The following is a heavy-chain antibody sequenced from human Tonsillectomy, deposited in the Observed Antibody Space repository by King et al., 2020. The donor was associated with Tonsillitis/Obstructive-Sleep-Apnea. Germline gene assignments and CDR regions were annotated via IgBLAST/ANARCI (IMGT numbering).Heavy chain of an antibody. D-gene: IGHD6-13*01. CDR2: IWYDGSNK. J-gene: IGHJ6*03. CDR3: ARVTSQLGRRRVHYYMDV. V-gene: IGHV3-33*01. Sequence: VQLVESGGGVVQPGRSLRLSCAASGFTFSSYGMHWVRQAPGKGLEWVAVIWYDGSNKYYADSVKGRFTISRDNSKNTLYLQMNSLRAEDTAVYYCARVTSQLGRRRVHYYMDVWGKGTTVTVSS. CDR1: GFTFSSYG.